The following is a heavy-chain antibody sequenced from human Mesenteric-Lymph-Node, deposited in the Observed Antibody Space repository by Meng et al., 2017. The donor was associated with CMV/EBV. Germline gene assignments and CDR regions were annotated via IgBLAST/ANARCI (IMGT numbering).Heavy chain of an antibody. CDR1: GYTFTSYD. D-gene: IGHD5-12*01. V-gene: IGHV1-8*03. Sequence: ASVKVSCKASGYTFTSYDINWVRQATGQGLEWMGWMNPNSGNTGYAQKFQGRVTITRNTSISTAYMELSSLRSEDTAVYYCATFEYSGSSSAYYYGLDVWGQGTSVTVSS. CDR3: ATFEYSGSSSAYYYGLDV. CDR2: MNPNSGNT. J-gene: IGHJ6*02.